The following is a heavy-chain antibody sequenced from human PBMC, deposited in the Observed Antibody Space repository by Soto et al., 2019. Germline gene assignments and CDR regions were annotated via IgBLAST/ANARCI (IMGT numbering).Heavy chain of an antibody. Sequence: QVQLQESGPGLVKPSQTLSLTCTVSGGSISSGGYYWSWIRQHPGKGLEWIGYIYYSGSTYYTPSLKRRVTIPVDTSKNQFSLKRSSGTAADTAVYYWARDGNTPYGESPISFDYWGQGTLVTVSS. V-gene: IGHV4-31*03. CDR1: GGSISSGGYY. CDR2: IYYSGST. J-gene: IGHJ4*02. CDR3: ARDGNTPYGESPISFDY. D-gene: IGHD4-17*01.